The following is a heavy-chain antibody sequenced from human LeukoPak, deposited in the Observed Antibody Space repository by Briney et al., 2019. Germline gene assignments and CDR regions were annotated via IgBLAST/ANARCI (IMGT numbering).Heavy chain of an antibody. CDR1: GGSIRSSSYY. Sequence: SQTLSLTCTVSGGSIRSSSYYWGWIRQPPGKGLEWIGSIYYSGSTYYNPSLKSRVTISVDTSTNQFSLKLSSVTAAYTAVYYCITMVRGVTYTFDYWGQGTLVTVSS. V-gene: IGHV4-39*01. CDR3: ITMVRGVTYTFDY. J-gene: IGHJ4*02. D-gene: IGHD3-10*01. CDR2: IYYSGST.